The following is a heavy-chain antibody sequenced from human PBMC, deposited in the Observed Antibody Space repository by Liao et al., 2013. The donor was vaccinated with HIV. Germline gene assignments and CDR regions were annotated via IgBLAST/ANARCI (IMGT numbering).Heavy chain of an antibody. CDR2: VYTGGTT. V-gene: IGHV4-4*07. CDR3: ASLKEERWLHFEY. CDR1: GGSINFSY. D-gene: IGHD5-24*01. Sequence: QVHLQESGPGQVKPSETLSLTCTVSGGSINFSYWTWIRQPAGKELEWIGRVYTGGTTNFNPSLKSRVTMSLDTSKNQIFLNMTSVTAADTAVYYCASLKEERWLHFEYWGQGALVTVSS. J-gene: IGHJ4*02.